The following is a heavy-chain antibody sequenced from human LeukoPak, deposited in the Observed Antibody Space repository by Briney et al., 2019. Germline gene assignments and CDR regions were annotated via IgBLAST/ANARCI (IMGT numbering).Heavy chain of an antibody. CDR3: ARAAQYYYDSSGYLGY. V-gene: IGHV3-11*01. CDR2: ISSSGSTI. CDR1: GFTFSDYY. Sequence: PGGSLRLSCAASGFTFSDYYMSWIRQAPGKGLEWVSYISSSGSTIYYADSVKGRFTISRDNAKNSLYLQMNSLRAEDTAVYYCARAAQYYYDSSGYLGYWGQGTLVTVSS. D-gene: IGHD3-22*01. J-gene: IGHJ4*02.